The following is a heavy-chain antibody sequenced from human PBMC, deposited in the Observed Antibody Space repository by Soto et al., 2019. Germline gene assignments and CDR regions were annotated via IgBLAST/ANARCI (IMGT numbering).Heavy chain of an antibody. CDR2: IYYSGST. Sequence: TSETLSLTCTVSGGSISSYYWSWIRQPPGKGLEWIGYIYYSGSTNYNPSLKSRVTISVDTSKNQFSLKLSSVTAADTAVYYCARDAGSGYDNAFDIWGQGTMVTVSS. CDR1: GGSISSYY. D-gene: IGHD5-12*01. CDR3: ARDAGSGYDNAFDI. V-gene: IGHV4-59*01. J-gene: IGHJ3*02.